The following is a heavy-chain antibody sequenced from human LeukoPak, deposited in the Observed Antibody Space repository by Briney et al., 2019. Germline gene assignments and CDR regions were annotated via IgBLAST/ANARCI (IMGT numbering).Heavy chain of an antibody. J-gene: IGHJ4*02. CDR1: GFTFSAYW. V-gene: IGHV3-7*01. D-gene: IGHD3-10*01. Sequence: PEGSLGLSCAASGFTFSAYWMSWVRQAPGKGLEWVANLKQDGSEKYYVDSVKGRFTISRDNAKNSLYLQMNSLRGEDTAVYYCARDDGFYSASGIYQIYFDHWGQGILVTVSP. CDR2: LKQDGSEK. CDR3: ARDDGFYSASGIYQIYFDH.